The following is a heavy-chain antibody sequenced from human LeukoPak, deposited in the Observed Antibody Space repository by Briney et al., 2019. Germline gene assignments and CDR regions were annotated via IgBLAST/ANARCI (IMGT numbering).Heavy chain of an antibody. D-gene: IGHD3-16*02. V-gene: IGHV3-21*01. CDR2: ISSSGSHM. J-gene: IGHJ4*02. CDR1: WFTFSNAW. CDR3: ARLTFGGVIGFDY. Sequence: GGSLRLSCATSWFTFSNAWMNWVRQAPGKGLEWVSSISSSGSHMYYADSVKGRFTISRDNAKNSLYLQMNSLRAEDTAVYYCARLTFGGVIGFDYGGQGTLVTVSS.